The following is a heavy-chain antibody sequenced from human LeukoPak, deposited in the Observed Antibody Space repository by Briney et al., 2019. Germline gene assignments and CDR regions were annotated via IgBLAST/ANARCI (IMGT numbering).Heavy chain of an antibody. Sequence: GRSLRLSCAASGFTFSSYGMHWVRQAPGKGLEWVAVISYDGSNKYHADSVKGRFTISRDNSKNTLYLQMNSLRAEDTAVYYCARVFRPSLTVFIIRGAFDIWGQGTMVTVSS. CDR2: ISYDGSNK. D-gene: IGHD3-3*01. V-gene: IGHV3-30*03. CDR1: GFTFSSYG. J-gene: IGHJ3*02. CDR3: ARVFRPSLTVFIIRGAFDI.